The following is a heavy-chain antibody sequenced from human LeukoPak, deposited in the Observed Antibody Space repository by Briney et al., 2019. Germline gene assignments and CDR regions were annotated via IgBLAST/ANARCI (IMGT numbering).Heavy chain of an antibody. CDR2: IGSAGDT. Sequence: GGSLRLSCAASGFTFSSYDMHWVRQVPGKGLERVSRIGSAGDTYYPGSVKGRFTISRENARNSLYLQMNSLRVGDTAVYYCARTSGGYNYGRGGYYFDYWGQGTLVTVSS. V-gene: IGHV3-13*04. D-gene: IGHD5-18*01. J-gene: IGHJ4*02. CDR1: GFTFSSYD. CDR3: ARTSGGYNYGRGGYYFDY.